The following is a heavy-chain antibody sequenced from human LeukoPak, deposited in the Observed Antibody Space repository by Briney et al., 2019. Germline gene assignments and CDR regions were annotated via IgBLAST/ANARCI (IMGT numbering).Heavy chain of an antibody. CDR2: INPDGDGM. D-gene: IGHD5-12*01. CDR3: AAWTDRGYSY. CDR1: GFTFSRSW. Sequence: GGSLRLSCTASGFTFSRSWMNWIRQAPGKGLEWVANINPDGDGMRVVDSVKGRFTMSRDNAQSSLHLQMNSLRVEDTAFYYCAAWTDRGYSYWGQGVLVTVSS. V-gene: IGHV3-7*01. J-gene: IGHJ4*02.